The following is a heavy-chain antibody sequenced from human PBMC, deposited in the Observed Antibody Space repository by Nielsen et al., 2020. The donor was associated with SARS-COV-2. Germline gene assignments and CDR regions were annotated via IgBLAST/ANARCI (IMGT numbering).Heavy chain of an antibody. D-gene: IGHD6-19*01. Sequence: GGSLRLSCSTSGFTFRNYAMHWVRQAPGKGLEYVSAINNVGDSTYYADSVKGRFIISRDNAKNSLYLQMNGLRVEDTAVYYCARVSSMWLTYMDVWGQGTTVTVSS. CDR3: ARVSSMWLTYMDV. V-gene: IGHV3-64*04. CDR2: INNVGDST. J-gene: IGHJ6*02. CDR1: GFTFRNYA.